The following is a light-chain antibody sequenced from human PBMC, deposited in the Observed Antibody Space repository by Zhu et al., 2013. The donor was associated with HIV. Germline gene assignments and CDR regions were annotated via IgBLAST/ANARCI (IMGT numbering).Light chain of an antibody. V-gene: IGLV1-44*01. CDR3: AAWDGSLNVGV. CDR1: SSNIGSNT. CDR2: SNN. J-gene: IGLJ3*02. Sequence: SVLTQPPSASGTPGQRVTISCSGSSSNIGSNTVNWYQQLPGTAPKLLIYSNNQRPSRVPDRFSGSKSGTSASLAISGLQSEDEADYYCAAWDGSLNVGVFGGGTKLTVL.